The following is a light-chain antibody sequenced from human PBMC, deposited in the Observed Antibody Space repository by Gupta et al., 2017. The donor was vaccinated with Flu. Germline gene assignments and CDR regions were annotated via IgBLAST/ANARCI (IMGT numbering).Light chain of an antibody. CDR2: EVS. CDR3: SSYTTSSPLRV. V-gene: IGLV2-14*01. Sequence: SDVGGYNFISWYHQHPGKAPKLIIYEVSNRPSGVSNRFSASKSGNTASLTISGLQAEDEADYYCSSYTTSSPLRVFGGGTQLTVL. CDR1: SDVGGYNF. J-gene: IGLJ3*02.